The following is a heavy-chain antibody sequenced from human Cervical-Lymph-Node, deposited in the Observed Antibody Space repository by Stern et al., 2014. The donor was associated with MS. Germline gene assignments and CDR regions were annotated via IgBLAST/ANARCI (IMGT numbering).Heavy chain of an antibody. CDR2: IFNSGST. V-gene: IGHV4-61*01. CDR3: ARDRESRGVISFDY. Sequence: QVQLQESGPGLVKPSETLSLTCTVSGGSVSSSYYWSWIRQPPGKGLEWIGYIFNSGSTNYNPSLKSRVTIPVDTSKNQFSLKLNSVTAADTAVYYCARDRESRGVISFDYWGQGTLVTVSS. D-gene: IGHD3-10*01. J-gene: IGHJ4*02. CDR1: GGSVSSSYY.